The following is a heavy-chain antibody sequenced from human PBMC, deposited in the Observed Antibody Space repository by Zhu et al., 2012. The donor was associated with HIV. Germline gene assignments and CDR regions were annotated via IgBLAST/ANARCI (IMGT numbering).Heavy chain of an antibody. D-gene: IGHD3-3*02. V-gene: IGHV4-38-2*01. CDR2: IYHSETT. CDR3: ARHSWTATDYFDY. CDR1: GSSIISTYY. Sequence: QVQLQESGPGLVKPSETLSLTCAVSGSSIISTYYWGWIRQPPGKGLEWIGSIYHSETTYYNPSLKSRVTISIDTANNQFSLKTELCDRRRHGRVLCARHSWTATDYFDYWGQGTLVTVSS. J-gene: IGHJ4*02.